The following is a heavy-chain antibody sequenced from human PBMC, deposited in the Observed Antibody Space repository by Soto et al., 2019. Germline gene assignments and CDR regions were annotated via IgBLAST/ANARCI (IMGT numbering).Heavy chain of an antibody. CDR1: GGSVSSSSDH. D-gene: IGHD3-10*01. V-gene: IGHV4-39*01. J-gene: IGHJ3*01. CDR2: ISNTGST. CDR3: ARLSASGSGGFDA. Sequence: TSETLSLTCAVSGGSVSSSSDHLGWIRQPPGKGLEWIGSISNTGSTYYGPSLKSRVTISVDTPKNQVSLRLSSVTAADTAVYYCARLSASGSGGFDAWGQGTEVTVSS.